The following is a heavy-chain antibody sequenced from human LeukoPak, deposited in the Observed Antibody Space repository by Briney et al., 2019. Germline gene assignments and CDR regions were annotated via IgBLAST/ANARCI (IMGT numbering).Heavy chain of an antibody. Sequence: GGSLRLSCAASGFTFSSYGMHWVRQAPGKGLEWVAVISYDGSNKYYADSVKGRFTISRDNSKNSLYLQMNSLRTEDTALYYCAALGHYGSGSYWGQGTLVTVSS. CDR3: AALGHYGSGSY. V-gene: IGHV3-30*03. CDR2: ISYDGSNK. CDR1: GFTFSSYG. D-gene: IGHD3-10*01. J-gene: IGHJ4*02.